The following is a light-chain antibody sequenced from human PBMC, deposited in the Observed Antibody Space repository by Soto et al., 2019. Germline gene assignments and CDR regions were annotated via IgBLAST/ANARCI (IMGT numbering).Light chain of an antibody. Sequence: QSVLTQPPSASGTPGQRVTISCSGSSSNIGSNTVNWFQQLPGTAPKVLIYSNNQRPSGVPDRFSGSKSGTSASLAISGLQSEDEADYDCVAWDDSLNGPVFGGGTKLTVL. CDR1: SSNIGSNT. CDR3: VAWDDSLNGPV. J-gene: IGLJ2*01. V-gene: IGLV1-44*01. CDR2: SNN.